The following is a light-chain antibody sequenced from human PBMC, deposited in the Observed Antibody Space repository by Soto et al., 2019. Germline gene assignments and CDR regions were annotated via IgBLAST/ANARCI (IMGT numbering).Light chain of an antibody. CDR2: DVN. J-gene: IGLJ2*01. CDR3: SSYTSSSTQV. V-gene: IGLV2-14*01. Sequence: SVLPQPASVSGSPGQSITISCTGTSSDVGAYDYVSWYQQHPGKAPKLMIYDVNNRPSGVSNRFSGSKSGNTASLTVSGLQAEDEADYYCSSYTSSSTQVFGGGTQLTVL. CDR1: SSDVGAYDY.